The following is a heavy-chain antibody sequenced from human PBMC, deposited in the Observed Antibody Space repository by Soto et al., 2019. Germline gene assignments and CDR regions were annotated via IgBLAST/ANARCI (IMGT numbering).Heavy chain of an antibody. CDR2: ISSSSSTM. CDR1: GFIFNIYS. Sequence: GGSLRLSCATSGFIFNIYSMNWVRQAPGKGLEWISDISSSSSTMNYAESVKGRFTISRDNAKNSIYLQMNSLRAEDTAVYYCARDRTTGTTYDAFDIWGQGTMVTVSS. V-gene: IGHV3-48*01. CDR3: ARDRTTGTTYDAFDI. J-gene: IGHJ3*02. D-gene: IGHD1-1*01.